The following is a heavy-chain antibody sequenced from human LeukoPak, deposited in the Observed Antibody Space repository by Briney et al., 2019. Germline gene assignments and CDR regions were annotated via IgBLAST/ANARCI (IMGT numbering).Heavy chain of an antibody. CDR1: GFTFRSYE. CDR2: ISSSGSTI. CDR3: ARQHYLSWYFDL. V-gene: IGHV3-48*03. Sequence: PGESLRLSCAASGFTFRSYEMNWVRQAPGKGLEWVSYISSSGSTIYYADSVKGRFTISRDNAKNSLYLQMNSLRAEDTAVYYCARQHYLSWYFDLWGRGTLVTVSS. D-gene: IGHD1-26*01. J-gene: IGHJ2*01.